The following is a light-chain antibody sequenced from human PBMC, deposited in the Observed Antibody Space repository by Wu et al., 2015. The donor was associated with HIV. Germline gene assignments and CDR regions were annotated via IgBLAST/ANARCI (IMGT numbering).Light chain of an antibody. CDR1: QTVYNFY. CDR3: QQYGSSPIT. J-gene: IGKJ5*01. Sequence: EIVLTQSPGTLSLSPGERATLSCRASQTVYNFYLAWYQQKPGQAPRVLISDASSRAADVPDRFSATGSGTDFTLTISRLEPEDFAVYVCQQYGSSPITFGPGTRLEVK. V-gene: IGKV3-20*01. CDR2: DAS.